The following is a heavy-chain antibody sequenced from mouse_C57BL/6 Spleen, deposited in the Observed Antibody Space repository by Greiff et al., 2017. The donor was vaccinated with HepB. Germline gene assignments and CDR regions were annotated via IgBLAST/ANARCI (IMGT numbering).Heavy chain of an antibody. V-gene: IGHV5-4*01. CDR3: ARDGDYGSTCVY. D-gene: IGHD1-1*01. J-gene: IGHJ3*01. CDR1: GFTFSSYA. Sequence: EVQGVESGGGLVKPGGSLKLSCAASGFTFSSYAMSWVRQTPEKRLEWVATISDGGSYTYYPDNVKGRFTISRDNAKNNLYLQMSHLKSEDTAMYYCARDGDYGSTCVYWGQGTLVTVSA. CDR2: ISDGGSYT.